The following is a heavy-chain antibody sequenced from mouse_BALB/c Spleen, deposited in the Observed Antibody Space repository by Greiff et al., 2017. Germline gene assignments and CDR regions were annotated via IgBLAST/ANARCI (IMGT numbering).Heavy chain of an antibody. CDR2: INSNGGST. V-gene: IGHV5-6-3*01. D-gene: IGHD1-1*01. CDR1: GFTFSSYG. J-gene: IGHJ3*01. CDR3: ARDRGSSPWFAY. Sequence: EVMLVESGGGLVQPGGSLKLSCAASGFTFSSYGMSWVRQTPDKRLELVATINSNGGSTYYPDSVKGRFTISRDNAKNTLYLQMSSLKSEDTAMYYCARDRGSSPWFAYWGQGTLVTVSA.